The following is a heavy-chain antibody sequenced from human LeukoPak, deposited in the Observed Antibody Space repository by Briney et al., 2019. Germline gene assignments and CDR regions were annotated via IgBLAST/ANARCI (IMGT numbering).Heavy chain of an antibody. CDR3: ARDPVAGIHDYLDH. D-gene: IGHD6-19*01. CDR2: ISYDRTIQ. Sequence: GGSLRLSCAPSVFTFSSYPMHCVRQAPGRGLEGVSLISYDRTIQVYADSVKARFTISRENSKSMLYLQMDSVKAEDTAVYYCARDPVAGIHDYLDHWGQGILVTVS. J-gene: IGHJ4*02. V-gene: IGHV3-30-3*01. CDR1: VFTFSSYP.